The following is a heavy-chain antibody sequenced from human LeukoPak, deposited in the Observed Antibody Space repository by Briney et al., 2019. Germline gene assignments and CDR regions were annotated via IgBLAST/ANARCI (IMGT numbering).Heavy chain of an antibody. CDR3: ARHSPSPYYFDSSGSYDY. CDR2: IYYSGST. D-gene: IGHD3-22*01. CDR1: GGSFSGYY. V-gene: IGHV4-59*08. J-gene: IGHJ4*02. Sequence: SETLSLTCAVYGGSFSGYYWSWIRQPPGKGLESIGYIYYSGSTNYNPSLKSRVTISVDTSKNQFSPKLSSVTAADTAVYYCARHSPSPYYFDSSGSYDYWGQGTLVTVSS.